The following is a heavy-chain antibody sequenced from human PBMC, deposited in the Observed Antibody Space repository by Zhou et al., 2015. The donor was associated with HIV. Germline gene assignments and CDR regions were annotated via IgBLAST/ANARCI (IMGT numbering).Heavy chain of an antibody. CDR2: IYNGNT. CDR1: GGTFSNYG. CDR3: ARDDSSGYHSFDY. D-gene: IGHD3-22*01. Sequence: QVQLVQSGAEVKKPGSSVTVSCKASGGTFSNYGLTWVRQAPGQGLEWMGWIYNGNTNYAQKFQGRVTMTTDTSTSTGYMELRSLRSDDTATYFCARDDSSGYHSFDYWGQGTLVTVSS. V-gene: IGHV1-18*01. J-gene: IGHJ4*02.